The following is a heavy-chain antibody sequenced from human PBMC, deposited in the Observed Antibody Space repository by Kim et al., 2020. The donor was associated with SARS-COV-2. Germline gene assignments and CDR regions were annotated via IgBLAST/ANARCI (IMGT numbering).Heavy chain of an antibody. Sequence: LKSRVTISVDTSRNQFSLKLSSVTAADTAVYCCARLGVGGSEALGGYFDYWGQGTLVTVSS. V-gene: IGHV4-31*02. CDR3: ARLGVGGSEALGGYFDY. D-gene: IGHD3-16*01. J-gene: IGHJ4*02.